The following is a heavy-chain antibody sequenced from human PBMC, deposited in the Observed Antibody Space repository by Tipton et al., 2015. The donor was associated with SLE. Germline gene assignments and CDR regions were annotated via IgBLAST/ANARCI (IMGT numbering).Heavy chain of an antibody. CDR2: ICGSGGST. CDR3: AKDRGDYGDY. CDR1: GFTFSSYA. Sequence: GSLRLSCAASGFTFSSYAMGWVRQAPGKGLEWVSAICGSGGSTYYADSVKGRFTISRENSKNTLYLQMNSLRAEDTAVYYCAKDRGDYGDYWGQGTLVTVSS. J-gene: IGHJ4*02. D-gene: IGHD3-16*01. V-gene: IGHV3-23*01.